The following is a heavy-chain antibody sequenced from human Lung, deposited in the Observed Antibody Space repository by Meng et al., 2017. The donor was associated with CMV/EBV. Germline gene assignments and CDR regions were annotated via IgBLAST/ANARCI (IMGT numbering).Heavy chain of an antibody. CDR3: ARVQYPNGSASNFDH. V-gene: IGHV4-30-4*02. CDR2: IYYSGTT. CDR1: GGSINSRDYY. Sequence: SXTLSLXCSVSGGSINSRDYYWSWVRQYPGRGLEWVGHIYYSGTTYYTPSLRSRLIISLDTSKNQYSLRLSSVTAADTVVYFCARVQYPNGSASNFDHWGQGXLVTVSS. J-gene: IGHJ4*02. D-gene: IGHD3-10*01.